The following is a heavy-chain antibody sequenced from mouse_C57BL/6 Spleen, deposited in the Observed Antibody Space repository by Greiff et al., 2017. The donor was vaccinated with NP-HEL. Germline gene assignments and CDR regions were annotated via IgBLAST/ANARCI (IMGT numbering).Heavy chain of an antibody. V-gene: IGHV1-59*01. CDR2: IDPSDSYT. CDR3: ARAYDYDRFAY. J-gene: IGHJ3*01. Sequence: QVQLQQPGAELVRPGTSVKLSCKASGYTFTSYWMHWVKQRPGQGLEWIGVIDPSDSYTNYNQRFKGKAKLTVETSSSTAYMQLSSLTSEDFAVYYCARAYDYDRFAYWGQGTLVTVSA. D-gene: IGHD2-4*01. CDR1: GYTFTSYW.